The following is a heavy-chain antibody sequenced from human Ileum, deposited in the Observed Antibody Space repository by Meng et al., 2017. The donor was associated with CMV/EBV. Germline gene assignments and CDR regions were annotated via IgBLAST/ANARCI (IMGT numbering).Heavy chain of an antibody. D-gene: IGHD3-10*01. CDR1: GGSISSYY. Sequence: GSLRLSCTVSGGSISSYYWSWIRQPPGKGLEWTGYIYYSGSTNYNPSLKSRVTISVDTSKNQFSLKLSSVTAADTAVYYCARDRETRVADYGMDVWGQGTTVTVAS. J-gene: IGHJ6*02. CDR2: IYYSGST. V-gene: IGHV4-59*01. CDR3: ARDRETRVADYGMDV.